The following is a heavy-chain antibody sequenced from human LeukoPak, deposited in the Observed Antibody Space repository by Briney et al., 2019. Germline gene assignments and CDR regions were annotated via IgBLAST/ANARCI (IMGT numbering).Heavy chain of an antibody. CDR3: ARANPLYCSSTTCLFDY. CDR1: GYTFTGYY. Sequence: ASVKVSCKASGYTFTGYYMHWVRQAPGQGFEWMGWINPNSGDTNYAQKFQGRVTMTRDTSISTAHMELSRLRSDDTAVYSCARANPLYCSSTTCLFDYWGQGTLVTVSS. V-gene: IGHV1-2*02. CDR2: INPNSGDT. D-gene: IGHD2-2*01. J-gene: IGHJ4*02.